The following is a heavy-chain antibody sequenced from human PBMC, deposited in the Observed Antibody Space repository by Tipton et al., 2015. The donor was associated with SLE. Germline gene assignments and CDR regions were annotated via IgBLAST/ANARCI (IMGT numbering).Heavy chain of an antibody. Sequence: TLSLTCSVYGDSLSGQYWSWIRQPPGKGLEWIGEVFRGGSTNYSPSLESRVTITVDMSKNQFSLRLTSVTAADTAVYFCARVGDYYNSGSRVFDHWGQGILVTVSS. CDR1: GDSLSGQY. CDR3: ARVGDYYNSGSRVFDH. V-gene: IGHV4-34*12. J-gene: IGHJ4*02. CDR2: VFRGGST. D-gene: IGHD3-10*01.